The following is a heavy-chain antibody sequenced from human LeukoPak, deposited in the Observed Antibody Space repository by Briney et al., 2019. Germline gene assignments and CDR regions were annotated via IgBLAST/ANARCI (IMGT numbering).Heavy chain of an antibody. D-gene: IGHD4-23*01. CDR3: ARNGGLDY. CDR1: GFTFSSYG. J-gene: IGHJ4*02. V-gene: IGHV3-33*01. CDR2: IWYDGSNT. Sequence: PGRSLRLSCAASGFTFSSYGMHWVRQAPGKGLEWVAVIWYDGSNTYYADSVKGRFTISRDNSKNTLYLQMNSLRAEDTAVYYCARNGGLDYWGQGTLVTVSS.